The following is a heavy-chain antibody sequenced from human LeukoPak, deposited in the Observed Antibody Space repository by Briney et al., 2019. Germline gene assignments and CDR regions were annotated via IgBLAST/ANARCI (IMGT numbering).Heavy chain of an antibody. CDR1: GFTFSSYA. V-gene: IGHV3-23*01. Sequence: GGSLRLSCAASGFTFSSYAMSWVRQAPGKGLEWVSAISGSGGSTYYADSVKGRFTISRDNSKNTLYLQMISLRAEDTAVYYGAKDSSWRAGSSGFNWFAPWGQGTLVTVSS. J-gene: IGHJ5*02. CDR3: AKDSSWRAGSSGFNWFAP. D-gene: IGHD3-22*01. CDR2: ISGSGGST.